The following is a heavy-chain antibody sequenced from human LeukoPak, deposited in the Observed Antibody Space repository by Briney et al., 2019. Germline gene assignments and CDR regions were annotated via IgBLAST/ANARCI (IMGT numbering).Heavy chain of an antibody. D-gene: IGHD2-21*01. Sequence: SVKVSCKASGGTFSSYAISWVRQAPGQGLEWMGGIIPIFGTANYAQKFQGRVTINADKSTSTAYMELSSLRSEDTALYYCVRDDCGDTCHPGGYWGQGTLVAVSS. V-gene: IGHV1-69*06. CDR3: VRDDCGDTCHPGGY. CDR1: GGTFSSYA. J-gene: IGHJ4*02. CDR2: IIPIFGTA.